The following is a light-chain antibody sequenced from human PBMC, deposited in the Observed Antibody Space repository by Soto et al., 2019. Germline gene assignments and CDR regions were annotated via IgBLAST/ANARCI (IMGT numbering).Light chain of an antibody. CDR3: QQYDSYPLT. Sequence: DIKMTQSPSSLSASVGDRVTITCRASQSVSNYLQWYQQKSGHAPKLLVYAASSLHSGVPSRFSGSGSGTDFTLTISSLQPEDFATYYCQQYDSYPLTFGGGTKVDIK. J-gene: IGKJ4*01. CDR1: QSVSNY. V-gene: IGKV1-39*01. CDR2: AAS.